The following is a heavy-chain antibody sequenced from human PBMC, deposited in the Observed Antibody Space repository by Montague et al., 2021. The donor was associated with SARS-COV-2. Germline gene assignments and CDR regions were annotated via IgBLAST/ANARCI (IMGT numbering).Heavy chain of an antibody. Sequence: SETLSLTCAVYGGSFSGYYWSWIRQPPGKGLEWIGEINHSGSTNYNPSLKSRVTISVDTSKNQFSLKLSSVTAADTAMYYCARKTRGWLSGPPYKYYFDYWGQGTLVTVSS. CDR1: GGSFSGYY. J-gene: IGHJ4*02. CDR3: ARKTRGWLSGPPYKYYFDY. CDR2: INHSGST. D-gene: IGHD3-22*01. V-gene: IGHV4-34*01.